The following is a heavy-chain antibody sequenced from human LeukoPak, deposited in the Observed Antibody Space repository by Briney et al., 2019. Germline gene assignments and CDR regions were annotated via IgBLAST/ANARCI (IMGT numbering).Heavy chain of an antibody. J-gene: IGHJ2*01. CDR3: ARGKVTRDWYFDL. Sequence: SETLSLTCTVDGGSFSDFHWSWIRLHPGKGLEWIGENNHSGNTNYNPSLKSRVTISIDTSKNQFSLKLSSVTAADTAVYYCARGKVTRDWYFDLWGRGTLVTVSS. CDR2: NNHSGNT. V-gene: IGHV4-34*01. D-gene: IGHD4-17*01. CDR1: GGSFSDFH.